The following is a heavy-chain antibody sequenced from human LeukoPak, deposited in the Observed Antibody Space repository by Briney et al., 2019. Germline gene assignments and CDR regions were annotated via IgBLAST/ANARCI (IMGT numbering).Heavy chain of an antibody. J-gene: IGHJ4*02. CDR3: ARDPATYNSYDSSPRLD. V-gene: IGHV1-69*04. CDR2: IIPILGIA. CDR1: VGTFSSYA. D-gene: IGHD3-22*01. Sequence: SVKVSCKASVGTFSSYAISWVRQAPGQGVEWMGRIIPILGIANYAQKFQGRVTITADKSTSTAYMELSSLRSEDTAVYYCARDPATYNSYDSSPRLDWGQGTLVTVSP.